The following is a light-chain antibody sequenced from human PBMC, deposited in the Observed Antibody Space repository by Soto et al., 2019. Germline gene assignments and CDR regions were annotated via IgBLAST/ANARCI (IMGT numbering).Light chain of an antibody. V-gene: IGLV9-49*01. CDR2: VGTGGIVG. CDR1: SGYSNYK. CDR3: GADHGSGSNFVYV. J-gene: IGLJ1*01. Sequence: QPVLPQPPCASASLGASVTLTCTLSSGYSNYKGDWYQQRPGKGPRFVMRVGTGGIVGSKGDGIPDRFSVLGSGLNRYLTIKNIQEEDESDYHCGADHGSGSNFVYVLGTGTKVTVL.